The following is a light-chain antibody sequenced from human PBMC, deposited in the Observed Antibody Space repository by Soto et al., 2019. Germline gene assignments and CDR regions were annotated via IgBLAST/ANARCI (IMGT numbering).Light chain of an antibody. V-gene: IGLV1-40*01. CDR2: GNT. CDR1: SSNIGAGYD. CDR3: QSYDNSLGDFWV. Sequence: QSVLTQPPSVSGAPGQRVTISCTGSSSNIGAGYDVHWYQQLPGAAPKLLIYGNTNRPSGVPDRFSGSRSATSASLAITGLQAEDEAGYYCQSYDNSLGDFWVFAGGTKLTVL. J-gene: IGLJ3*02.